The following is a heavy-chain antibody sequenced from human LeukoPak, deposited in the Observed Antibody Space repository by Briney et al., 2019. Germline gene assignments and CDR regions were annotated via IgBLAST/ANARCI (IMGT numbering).Heavy chain of an antibody. CDR2: ISGGGRIT. Sequence: GGSLRLSCAASGFTFSSYAMTWVRQAPGEGPEWVSTISGGGRITYYADSVKGRFTISRDNSKNTLYLEMNSLRAEDTAVYYCARDSLPSGYFDYWGQGTLVTVSS. D-gene: IGHD1-26*01. CDR1: GFTFSSYA. J-gene: IGHJ4*02. CDR3: ARDSLPSGYFDY. V-gene: IGHV3-23*01.